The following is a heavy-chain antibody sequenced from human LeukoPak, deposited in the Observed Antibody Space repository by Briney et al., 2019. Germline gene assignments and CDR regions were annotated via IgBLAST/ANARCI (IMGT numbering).Heavy chain of an antibody. Sequence: PSETLSLTCAVYGGSFSGYYWSWIRQPPGKGLEWIGEINHSGSTNYNPSLKSRVTISVDTSKNQFSLKLSSVTAADTAVYYCARWVVATIVIDYWGQGTLVTVSS. D-gene: IGHD5-12*01. V-gene: IGHV4-34*01. CDR2: INHSGST. J-gene: IGHJ4*02. CDR3: ARWVVATIVIDY. CDR1: GGSFSGYY.